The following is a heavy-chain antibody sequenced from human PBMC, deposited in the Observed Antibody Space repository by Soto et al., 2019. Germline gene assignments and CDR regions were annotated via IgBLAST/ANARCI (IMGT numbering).Heavy chain of an antibody. Sequence: SETLSLTCTVSGGSISSGGYYWSWIRQHPGKGLEWIGYIYYSGSTYYNPSLKSRVTISVDTSKNQFSLKLSSVTAADTAVYYCARENYYGSGVSYYFDYWGQGTLVTVSS. V-gene: IGHV4-31*03. CDR2: IYYSGST. D-gene: IGHD3-10*01. CDR1: GGSISSGGYY. CDR3: ARENYYGSGVSYYFDY. J-gene: IGHJ4*02.